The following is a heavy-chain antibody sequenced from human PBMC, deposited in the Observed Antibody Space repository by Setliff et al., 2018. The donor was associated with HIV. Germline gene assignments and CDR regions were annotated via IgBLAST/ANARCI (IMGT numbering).Heavy chain of an antibody. Sequence: GGSLRLSCAASGFTFSDYYMSWIRQAPGKGLEWVSYISSSGSTIYYADSVKGRFTISRDNAKNSLYLQMNSLRAEDTAAYYCARRGRYCSGGSCLLGGMDVWGQGTTVTVSS. V-gene: IGHV3-11*04. CDR3: ARRGRYCSGGSCLLGGMDV. J-gene: IGHJ6*02. D-gene: IGHD2-15*01. CDR1: GFTFSDYY. CDR2: ISSSGSTI.